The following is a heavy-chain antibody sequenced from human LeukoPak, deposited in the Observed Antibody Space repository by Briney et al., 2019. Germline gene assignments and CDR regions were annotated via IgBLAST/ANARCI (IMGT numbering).Heavy chain of an antibody. CDR2: IYPGDSDT. D-gene: IGHD1-1*01. CDR1: GYSFTTYW. CDR3: VRQPRVHTPDF. V-gene: IGHV5-51*01. Sequence: GESLKISCKGSGYSFTTYWIGWVRQMPGKGLEWMGIIYPGDSDTTYSPSFQGQVTISADKSITTAYLQWSSLKASDTATYYCVRQPRVHTPDFWGQGTLVTVSS. J-gene: IGHJ4*02.